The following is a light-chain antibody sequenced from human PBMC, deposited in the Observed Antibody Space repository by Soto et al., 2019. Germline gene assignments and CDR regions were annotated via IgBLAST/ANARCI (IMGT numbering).Light chain of an antibody. Sequence: DIVMTQSPLSLPVTPGEPASISCRSSQSLLHSNGYNYLDWYLQKPGQSPQLLIYLGSNRASGVPDRFSGSGSGTDFTLKISRVEAEDVGVYYCMQALHTPYTFGQGTKVDIK. V-gene: IGKV2-28*01. CDR2: LGS. J-gene: IGKJ2*01. CDR1: QSLLHSNGYNY. CDR3: MQALHTPYT.